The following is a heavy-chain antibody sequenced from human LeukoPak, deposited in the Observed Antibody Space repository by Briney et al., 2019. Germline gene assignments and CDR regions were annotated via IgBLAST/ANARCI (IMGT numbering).Heavy chain of an antibody. CDR1: GGSISSTSYY. J-gene: IGHJ4*02. D-gene: IGHD1-14*01. Sequence: SETLSLTCTVSGGSISSTSYYWNRIRQPAGKGLEWIGRIYTSGSTNYNPSLKSRVTRSVDTSKNQFSLKLSSVTAADTAVYYCARLRGNLYYFDYWGQGTLVTVSS. CDR2: IYTSGST. V-gene: IGHV4-61*02. CDR3: ARLRGNLYYFDY.